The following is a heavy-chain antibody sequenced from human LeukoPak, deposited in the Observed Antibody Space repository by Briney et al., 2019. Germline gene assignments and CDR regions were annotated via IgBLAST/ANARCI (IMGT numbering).Heavy chain of an antibody. CDR2: ISGSGVST. CDR1: GFTFSSYA. CDR3: AKHLGYSSSHMDY. Sequence: GGSLRLSCAASGFTFSSYAMSWVRQAPGKGLEWVSAISGSGVSTYYADSVEGRFTISRDNSKNTLYLQMNSLRDEDTAVYYCAKHLGYSSSHMDYWGQGTLVTVSS. D-gene: IGHD6-13*01. J-gene: IGHJ4*02. V-gene: IGHV3-23*01.